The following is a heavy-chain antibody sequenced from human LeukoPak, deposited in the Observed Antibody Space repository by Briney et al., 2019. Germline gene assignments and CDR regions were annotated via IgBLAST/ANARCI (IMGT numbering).Heavy chain of an antibody. CDR3: ARGRGGSYYYYYYYMDV. J-gene: IGHJ6*03. Sequence: SETLSLTCTVSGGSLSSGSYYWSWIRQPPGKGLEWIGEINHSGSTNYNPSLKSRVTISVDTSKNQFSLKLSSVTAADTAVYYCARGRGGSYYYYYYYMDVWGKGTTVTVSS. D-gene: IGHD1-26*01. CDR1: GGSLSSGSYY. CDR2: INHSGST. V-gene: IGHV4-39*07.